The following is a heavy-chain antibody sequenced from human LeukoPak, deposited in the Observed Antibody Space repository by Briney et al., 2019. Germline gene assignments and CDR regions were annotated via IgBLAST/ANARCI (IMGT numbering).Heavy chain of an antibody. CDR1: GGSFSGYY. Sequence: SETLSLTCAVYGGSFSGYYWSWIRQPPGKGLEWIGEINHSGSTNYNPSLKSRVTISVDTSKNQFSLKLSSVTAADTAVYYCARHLGVGYSYGYALTYYYYMDVWGKGTTVTVPS. J-gene: IGHJ6*03. CDR2: INHSGST. V-gene: IGHV4-34*01. CDR3: ARHLGVGYSYGYALTYYYYMDV. D-gene: IGHD5-18*01.